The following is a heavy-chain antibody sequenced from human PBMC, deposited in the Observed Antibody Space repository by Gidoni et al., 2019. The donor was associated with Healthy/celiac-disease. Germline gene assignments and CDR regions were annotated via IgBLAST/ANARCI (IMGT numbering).Heavy chain of an antibody. CDR3: AKGKRLYGDYYFDY. J-gene: IGHJ4*02. CDR2: ISWNSGSI. Sequence: EVQLVESGGGLVQPGRSLRLSCAASGFTFDDYAMHWVRQAPGKGLEWVSGISWNSGSIGYADSVKGRFTISRDNAKNSLYLQMNSLRAEDTALYYCAKGKRLYGDYYFDYWGQGTLVTVSS. CDR1: GFTFDDYA. V-gene: IGHV3-9*01. D-gene: IGHD4-17*01.